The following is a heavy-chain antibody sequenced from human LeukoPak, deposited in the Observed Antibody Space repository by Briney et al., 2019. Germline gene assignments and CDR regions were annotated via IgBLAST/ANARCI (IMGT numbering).Heavy chain of an antibody. J-gene: IGHJ3*01. Sequence: ASVKVSCKASGYTFIDYDTNWVRQAPGQGLEWMGLMSPHNGHTEYAQNFQGRVTMTRDTSTGTAYMELRSLRSENTAVYYCARRTPRCGGTCYDAFDVWGQGTMVTVSS. CDR1: GYTFIDYD. CDR2: MSPHNGHT. V-gene: IGHV1-8*01. CDR3: ARRTPRCGGTCYDAFDV. D-gene: IGHD2-21*01.